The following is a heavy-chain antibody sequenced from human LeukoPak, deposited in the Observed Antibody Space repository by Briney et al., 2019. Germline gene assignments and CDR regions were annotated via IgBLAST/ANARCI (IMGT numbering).Heavy chain of an antibody. J-gene: IGHJ3*02. D-gene: IGHD1-14*01. CDR2: INPNRGGT. V-gene: IGHV1-2*02. CDR1: GYTFTGYY. CDR3: ARGLPEYDAFDI. Sequence: ASVKVSCKASGYTFTGYYMHWVRQAPGQGLEWMGWINPNRGGTNYAQKFQGRVTMTRDTSISTAYMELSRLRSDDTAVYYCARGLPEYDAFDIWGQGTMVTVSS.